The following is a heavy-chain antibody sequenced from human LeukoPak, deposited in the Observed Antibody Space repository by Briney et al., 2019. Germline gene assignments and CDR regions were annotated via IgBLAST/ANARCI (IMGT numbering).Heavy chain of an antibody. D-gene: IGHD4-17*01. V-gene: IGHV3-48*01. CDR2: ISGNNDNI. J-gene: IGHJ4*02. CDR1: GFTFSSYS. CDR3: ARDRYDYGFRGTFDY. Sequence: GGSLRLSCVASGFTFSSYSMNWVRQAPGKGLEWASYISGNNDNIHYADSVKGRFTVSRDNSKNTLYLQMNSLRTEDTAVYFCARDRYDYGFRGTFDYWGQGTLVTVSS.